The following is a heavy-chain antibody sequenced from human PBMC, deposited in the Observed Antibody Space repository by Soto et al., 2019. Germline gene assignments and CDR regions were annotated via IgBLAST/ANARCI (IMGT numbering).Heavy chain of an antibody. J-gene: IGHJ1*01. CDR3: ARDVSVSITEYHFNH. V-gene: IGHV3-33*01. CDR1: GFSFSSYG. Sequence: QVQLVESGGGVVQPGKSLRLSCAASGFSFSSYGMHWVRQAPGKGLEGVAVIWHDGRNKYYADSVKGRVTISRNNSKTTLFLEMNSLRAEDTAVYYCARDVSVSITEYHFNHWGQGTLGTVSS. D-gene: IGHD4-17*01. CDR2: IWHDGRNK.